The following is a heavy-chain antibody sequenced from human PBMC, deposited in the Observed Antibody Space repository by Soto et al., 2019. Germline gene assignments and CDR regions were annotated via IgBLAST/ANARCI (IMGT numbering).Heavy chain of an antibody. D-gene: IGHD3-16*01. Sequence: GGSLRLSCAASGFTFSSYSMNWVRQAPGKGLEWVSYISSSSSTIYYADSVKGRFTISRDNAKNSLYLQMNSLRAEDTAVYYCARGPGPLIMITFGGDLWGQGTLVTVSS. CDR2: ISSSSSTI. CDR1: GFTFSSYS. CDR3: ARGPGPLIMITFGGDL. V-gene: IGHV3-48*01. J-gene: IGHJ5*02.